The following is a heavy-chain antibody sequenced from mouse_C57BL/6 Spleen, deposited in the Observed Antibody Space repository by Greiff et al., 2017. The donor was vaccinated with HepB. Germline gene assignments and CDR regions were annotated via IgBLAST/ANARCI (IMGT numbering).Heavy chain of an antibody. CDR1: GYTFTDYN. D-gene: IGHD1-1*01. Sequence: VQLQQSGPELVKPGASVKIPCKASGYTFTDYNMDWVKQSHGKSLEWIGDINPNNGGTIYNQKFKGKATLTVDKSSSTAYMQLSSLTSEDSAVYYCARWNYGGYFDVWGTGTTVTVSS. CDR2: INPNNGGT. J-gene: IGHJ1*03. CDR3: ARWNYGGYFDV. V-gene: IGHV1-18*01.